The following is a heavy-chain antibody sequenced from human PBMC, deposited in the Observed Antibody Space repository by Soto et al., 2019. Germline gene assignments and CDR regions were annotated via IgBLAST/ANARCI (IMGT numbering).Heavy chain of an antibody. CDR2: VSPNSGNT. CDR1: GYTFTSSD. J-gene: IGHJ4*02. D-gene: IGHD6-19*01. V-gene: IGHV1-8*01. Sequence: GGSVKVSCKAFGYTFTSSDIKWVRQATGQGLEWIGWVSPNSGNTGYAQKFQGRVTMTRNTSISTAYMELSSLRSEDTAVYYCARGSSGWSAGFDYWGQGSLVTVSS. CDR3: ARGSSGWSAGFDY.